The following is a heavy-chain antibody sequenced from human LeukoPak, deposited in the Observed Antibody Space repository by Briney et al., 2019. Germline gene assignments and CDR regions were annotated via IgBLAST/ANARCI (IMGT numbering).Heavy chain of an antibody. J-gene: IGHJ5*02. V-gene: IGHV1-3*01. Sequence: ASVKVSCKASGYTFTTYALHWVRQAPGQRLEWMAWINVGNGNTKYSQKFQGRVTISRDTSASTAYMEVRSLRSEDTAVYYCARDPTAGSRDWYAWSDPWGQGTLVTVSS. CDR3: ARDPTAGSRDWYAWSDP. D-gene: IGHD6-19*01. CDR2: INVGNGNT. CDR1: GYTFTTYA.